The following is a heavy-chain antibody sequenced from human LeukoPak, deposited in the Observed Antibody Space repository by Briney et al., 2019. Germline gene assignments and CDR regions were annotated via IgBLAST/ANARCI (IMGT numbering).Heavy chain of an antibody. J-gene: IGHJ4*02. CDR2: ITASSTAI. CDR1: GFTFNTYT. D-gene: IGHD3-9*01. Sequence: GGSLRLSCAASGFTFNTYTMTWVRQAPGKGLEWVSSITASSTAIYSADSVKGRFTISRGNAKNFLYLQMNSLRAEDTAVHYCARTYYDILTGYNPYFDYWGQGILVTVSS. CDR3: ARTYYDILTGYNPYFDY. V-gene: IGHV3-21*01.